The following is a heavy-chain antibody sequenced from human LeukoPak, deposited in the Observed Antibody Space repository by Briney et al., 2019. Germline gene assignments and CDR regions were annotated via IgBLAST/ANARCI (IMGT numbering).Heavy chain of an antibody. CDR2: IYSGGST. V-gene: IGHV3-66*01. CDR3: AYDSSGYDYYFDY. D-gene: IGHD3-22*01. Sequence: GGSLRLSCAASGFTVSSNYMSWVRQAPGKGLEWVSVIYSGGSTYYAASVKGRFTISRDNSKNTLYLQMNSLRAEDTAVYYCAYDSSGYDYYFDYWGQGTLVTVSS. CDR1: GFTVSSNY. J-gene: IGHJ4*02.